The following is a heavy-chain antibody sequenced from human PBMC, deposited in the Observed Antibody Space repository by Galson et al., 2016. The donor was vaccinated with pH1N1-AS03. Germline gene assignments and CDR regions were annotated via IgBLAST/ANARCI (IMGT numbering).Heavy chain of an antibody. D-gene: IGHD3-22*01. V-gene: IGHV3-33*01. CDR3: VVWHSSAVGWGFDY. CDR1: GFPFSNSG. J-gene: IGHJ4*02. CDR2: IWYDGSSQ. Sequence: SLRLSCAASGFPFSNSGMHWVRQAPGKGLEWVALIWYDGSSQYYTDSVKGRFTISRDNSENTLYLQMNSLRPEDTAVYYCVVWHSSAVGWGFDYWGQGTLVTVPS.